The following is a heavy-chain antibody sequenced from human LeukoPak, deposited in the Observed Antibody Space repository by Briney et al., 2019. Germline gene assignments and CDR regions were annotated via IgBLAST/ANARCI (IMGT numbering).Heavy chain of an antibody. V-gene: IGHV3-43D*03. D-gene: IGHD6-6*01. Sequence: GGSLRPSCAASGFTFDDYAMNWVRQPPGKGLEWVSLISWDGGSTYYADSVKGRFTISRDNSKNSLYLQMYSLRTEDTALYYCVTNAIAARPYAFDIWGQGTMVTVSS. J-gene: IGHJ3*02. CDR1: GFTFDDYA. CDR2: ISWDGGST. CDR3: VTNAIAARPYAFDI.